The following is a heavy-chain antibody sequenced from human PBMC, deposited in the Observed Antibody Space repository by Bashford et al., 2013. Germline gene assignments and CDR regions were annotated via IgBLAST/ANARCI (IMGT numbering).Heavy chain of an antibody. CDR3: ARGGGYCSGVSCYDFDY. CDR2: IYYSGST. J-gene: IGHJ4*02. CDR1: GGSISSGAYY. Sequence: SETLSLTCTVSGGSISSGAYYWSWIRQHPGRGLEWIGYIYYSGSTYYNPSLKSRVTISVDTSKNQFSLKLSSVTAADTAVYYCARGGGYCSGVSCYDFDYWGQGNPGHRLL. D-gene: IGHD2-15*01. V-gene: IGHV4-31*03.